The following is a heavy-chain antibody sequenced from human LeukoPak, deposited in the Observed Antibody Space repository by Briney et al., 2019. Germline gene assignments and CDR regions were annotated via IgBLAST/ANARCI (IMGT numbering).Heavy chain of an antibody. Sequence: GASVKVSCKASGYTFTSYAMNWVRQAPGQGLEWMGRINTNTGNPTYAQGFTGRFVFSLDTSVSTAYLQISSLKAEDTAVYYCARGREPVQWELLGGIGAFDIWGQGTMVTVSS. CDR3: ARGREPVQWELLGGIGAFDI. CDR1: GYTFTSYA. J-gene: IGHJ3*02. V-gene: IGHV7-4-1*02. D-gene: IGHD1-26*01. CDR2: INTNTGNP.